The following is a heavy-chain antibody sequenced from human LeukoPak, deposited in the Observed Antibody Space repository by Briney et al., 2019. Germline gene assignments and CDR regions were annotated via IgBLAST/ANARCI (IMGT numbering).Heavy chain of an antibody. CDR1: GFRFSDSW. CDR3: TSGGGTMDF. V-gene: IGHV3-15*01. J-gene: IGHJ4*02. CDR2: IKSKGEGGTI. D-gene: IGHD2-15*01. Sequence: PGGSLRLSCTASGFRFSDSWMSWVRQAPGKGLESVGRIKSKGEGGTIGYAAPVKGRFTISRDDSTHTLYLQMNSLKSEDTAVYYCTSGGGTMDFWGQGTLVTVSS.